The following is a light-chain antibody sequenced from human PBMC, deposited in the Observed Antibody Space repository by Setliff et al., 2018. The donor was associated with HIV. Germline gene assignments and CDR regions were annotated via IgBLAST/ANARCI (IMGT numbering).Light chain of an antibody. CDR2: EVS. V-gene: IGLV2-14*01. Sequence: QSALTQPASVSGSPGQSITISCTGTSSDVGAYNYVSWYQQHPGKAPKLMIYEVSNRPSGVSNRFSGSKSGKTASLTISGLQAEDEAEYYCSSYTTSNSLVFGRGTKVTVL. CDR3: SSYTTSNSLV. CDR1: SSDVGAYNY. J-gene: IGLJ3*02.